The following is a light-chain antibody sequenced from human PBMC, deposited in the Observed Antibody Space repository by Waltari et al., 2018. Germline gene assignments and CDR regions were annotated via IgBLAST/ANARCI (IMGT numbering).Light chain of an antibody. CDR3: QQYFGIPIT. V-gene: IGKV1-NL1*01. J-gene: IGKJ1*01. Sequence: DIQMTQSPSSLPASLGDRVTITCRASQGMSSSLAWYQKKVGEAPKLLLYGASRLESGVPSRFSGSGSGTVYTLTISSLQPEDFATYYCQQYFGIPITFGQGTKVEIK. CDR2: GAS. CDR1: QGMSSS.